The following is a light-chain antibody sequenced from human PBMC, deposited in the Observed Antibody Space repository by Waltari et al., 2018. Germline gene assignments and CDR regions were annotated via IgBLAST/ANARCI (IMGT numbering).Light chain of an antibody. J-gene: IGKJ2*01. Sequence: ETMMTQSPDTLSVSPGERATLSCRASQSISSNLAWYQQKPGQAPRLLIFGVSTRATGIPARFSGSGSGTEFTLTISSLESEDVGIYYCQQYNNWPPEMYTFGQGTKLEI. CDR2: GVS. V-gene: IGKV3D-15*01. CDR1: QSISSN. CDR3: QQYNNWPPEMYT.